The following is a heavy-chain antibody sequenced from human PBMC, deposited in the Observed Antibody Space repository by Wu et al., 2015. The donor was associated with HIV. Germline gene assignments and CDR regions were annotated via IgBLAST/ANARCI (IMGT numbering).Heavy chain of an antibody. CDR1: GYTFTSYG. Sequence: QVQLVQSGAEVKKPGASVKVSCKASGYTFTSYGISWVRQAPGQGLEWMGWISAYNGNTNYAQKLQGRVTMTTDTSTSTAYMELRSLRSDDTAVYYCARDPDLYYDFWSGWGWFDPWGQGTLVTVSS. CDR2: ISAYNGNT. D-gene: IGHD3-3*01. V-gene: IGHV1-18*01. J-gene: IGHJ5*02. CDR3: ARDPDLYYDFWSGWGWFDP.